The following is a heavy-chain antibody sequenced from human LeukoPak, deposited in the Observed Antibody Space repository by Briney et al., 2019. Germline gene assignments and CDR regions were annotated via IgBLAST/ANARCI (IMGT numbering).Heavy chain of an antibody. CDR2: VKQDGSDK. V-gene: IGHV3-7*05. D-gene: IGHD6-13*01. J-gene: IGHJ4*02. Sequence: GGSLRLSCAASGFTFSSYWMSWVRQAPGKGLEWVANVKQDGSDKYYVDSVKGRFTISRDNAKNSLYLQMNSLRAEDTAVYYCARTAAGSFVDFWGQGTQVTVCS. CDR1: GFTFSSYW. CDR3: ARTAAGSFVDF.